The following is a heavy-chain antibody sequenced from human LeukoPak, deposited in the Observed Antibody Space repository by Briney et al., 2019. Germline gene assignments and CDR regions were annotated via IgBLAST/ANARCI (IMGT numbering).Heavy chain of an antibody. J-gene: IGHJ4*02. V-gene: IGHV1-46*01. CDR3: ARDQEGFDY. CDR2: IYPRDGST. CDR1: GYTFTSNY. Sequence: ASVKVSCKASGYTFTSNYIHWVRQAPGQGLEWMGMIYPRDGSTSYAQKFQGRVTVIRDTSTSTVHMELSGLRSEDTAVYYCARDQEGFDYWGQGTLVTVSS.